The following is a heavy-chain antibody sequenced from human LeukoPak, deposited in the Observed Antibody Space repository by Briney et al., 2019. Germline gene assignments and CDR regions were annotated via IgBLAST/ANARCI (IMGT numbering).Heavy chain of an antibody. CDR3: AKVWFGEFPPFDY. V-gene: IGHV3-30*18. D-gene: IGHD3-10*01. Sequence: PGGSLRLSCAASGFTFSSYGMHWVRQAPGKGLEWVAVISYDGSNKYYADSVKGRFTISRDNSKNTLYLQMNSLRAEDTAVYYCAKVWFGEFPPFDYWGQGTLVTVSS. CDR2: ISYDGSNK. CDR1: GFTFSSYG. J-gene: IGHJ4*02.